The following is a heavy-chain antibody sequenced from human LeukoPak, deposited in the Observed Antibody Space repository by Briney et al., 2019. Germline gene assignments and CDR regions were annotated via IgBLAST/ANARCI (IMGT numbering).Heavy chain of an antibody. Sequence: SDTLSLTCTVSGGSISSGGYYWSWVRQHPGKGLEWIGYIYYSGSTYYNPSLKSRVTISVDTSKNQFSLKLSSVTAADTAVYYCARDRALYDSSGYYSRWFDPWGQGTLVTVSS. CDR2: IYYSGST. CDR1: GGSISSGGYY. V-gene: IGHV4-31*03. D-gene: IGHD3-22*01. CDR3: ARDRALYDSSGYYSRWFDP. J-gene: IGHJ5*02.